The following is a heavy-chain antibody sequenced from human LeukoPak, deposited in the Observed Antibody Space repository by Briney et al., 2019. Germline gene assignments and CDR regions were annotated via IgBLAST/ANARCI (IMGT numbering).Heavy chain of an antibody. CDR1: GDSISSSHW. Sequence: SETLSLTCAVSGDSISSSHWWSWVRQPPGKGLDWIGEIFHSGNTNYNPSLQSRVTISVDKSKSLSSLNLTSVTAADTAVYYCAARADRCGGGNCYRWFDSWGQGTLVTVSS. D-gene: IGHD2-15*01. CDR3: AARADRCGGGNCYRWFDS. J-gene: IGHJ5*01. V-gene: IGHV4-4*02. CDR2: IFHSGNT.